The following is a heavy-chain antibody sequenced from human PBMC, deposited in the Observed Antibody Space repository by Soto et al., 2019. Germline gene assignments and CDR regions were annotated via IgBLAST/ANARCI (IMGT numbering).Heavy chain of an antibody. CDR2: ISPDNGNT. Sequence: QVQLVQSGGEVKKPGASVKVSCKASGYTFTIYGINWVRQAPGQGLEWMGWISPDNGNTNYAQKLQGRVTMTTDTSTSTAYMALRSLRSDATAVYYCARALGYSGYAGMDVWGQGTTVTVSS. V-gene: IGHV1-18*01. D-gene: IGHD5-12*01. CDR1: GYTFTIYG. J-gene: IGHJ6*02. CDR3: ARALGYSGYAGMDV.